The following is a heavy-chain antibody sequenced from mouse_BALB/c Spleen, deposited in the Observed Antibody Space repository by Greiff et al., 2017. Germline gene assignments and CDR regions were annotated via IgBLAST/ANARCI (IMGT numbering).Heavy chain of an antibody. CDR2: INPSNGGT. D-gene: IGHD2-1*01. CDR3: ARRDYGNYGWYFDV. CDR1: GYTFTSYW. V-gene: IGHV1S81*02. Sequence: QVHVKQPGAELVRPGVSVKLSCKASGYTFTSYWMHWIKQRPEQGLERIGEINPSNGGTNYNEKLKSKATLTVDKSSSTAYMQLSSLTSEDSAVYYCARRDYGNYGWYFDVWGAGTTVTVSS. J-gene: IGHJ1*01.